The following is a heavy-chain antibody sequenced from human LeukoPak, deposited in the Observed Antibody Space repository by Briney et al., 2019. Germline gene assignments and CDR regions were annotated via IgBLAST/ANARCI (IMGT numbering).Heavy chain of an antibody. V-gene: IGHV4-4*07. Sequence: PSETLSLTCAVYGESFSGYFWSWIRQPPGKGLEWIGRIYTSGSTNYNPSLKSRVTMSVDTSKNQFSLKLSSVTAADTAVYYCARDQYYYGSGSYGLDYWGQGTLVTVSS. D-gene: IGHD3-10*01. J-gene: IGHJ4*02. CDR1: GESFSGYF. CDR3: ARDQYYYGSGSYGLDY. CDR2: IYTSGST.